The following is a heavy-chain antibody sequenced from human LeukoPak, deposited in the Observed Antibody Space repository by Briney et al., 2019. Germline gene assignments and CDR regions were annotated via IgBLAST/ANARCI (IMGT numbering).Heavy chain of an antibody. Sequence: SETLSLTCTVSGGSISSYYWSWIRQPPGKGLEWIGEINRSGSTNYNPSLKSRVTISVDTSKNQFSLKLSSVTAADTAVYYCARRSWYYYDSSGYRKAPGAFDIWGQGTMVTVSS. CDR3: ARRSWYYYDSSGYRKAPGAFDI. D-gene: IGHD3-22*01. V-gene: IGHV4-34*01. J-gene: IGHJ3*02. CDR2: INRSGST. CDR1: GGSISSYY.